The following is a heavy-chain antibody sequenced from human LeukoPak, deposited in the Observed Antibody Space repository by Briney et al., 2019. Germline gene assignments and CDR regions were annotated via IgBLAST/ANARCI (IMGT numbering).Heavy chain of an antibody. CDR3: ARGQVLDCSGGSCYRHNWFDP. J-gene: IGHJ5*02. CDR2: INHSGST. D-gene: IGHD2-15*01. Sequence: SETLSLTCAVYGGSFSGYYWSWIRQPPGKGLEWIGEINHSGSTNYNPSLKSRVTISVDTSKNQFSLKLSSVTAADTAVYYCARGQVLDCSGGSCYRHNWFDPWGQGTLVTVSS. V-gene: IGHV4-34*01. CDR1: GGSFSGYY.